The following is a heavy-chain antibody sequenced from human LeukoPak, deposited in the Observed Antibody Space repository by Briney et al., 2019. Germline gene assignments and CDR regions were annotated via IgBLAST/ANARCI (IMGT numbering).Heavy chain of an antibody. J-gene: IGHJ3*02. V-gene: IGHV3-30-3*01. D-gene: IGHD6-19*01. CDR1: GFTFSSYA. Sequence: GGSLRLSCAASGFTFSSYAIHWVRQDPGKGLEWVAVISYDGSNKYYADSVKGRFTISRDNARNSLYLQMNSLRAEDTALYYCARIAMAGIGDGFDIWGQGTMVTVSS. CDR3: ARIAMAGIGDGFDI. CDR2: ISYDGSNK.